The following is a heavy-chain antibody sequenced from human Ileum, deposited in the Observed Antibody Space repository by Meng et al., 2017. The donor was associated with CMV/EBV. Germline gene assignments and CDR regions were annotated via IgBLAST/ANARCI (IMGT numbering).Heavy chain of an antibody. J-gene: IGHJ6*02. CDR1: GSYY. V-gene: IGHV4-61*01. D-gene: IGHD6-6*01. CDR2: IYYSGST. Sequence: GSYYWSWIRQPPGKGLEWIGYIYYSGSTNYNPSLKSRVTISVDTSKNQFSLKLSSVTAADTAVYYCARTSPFDYSSSSYYYYGVDVWGQGTTVTVSS. CDR3: ARTSPFDYSSSSYYYYGVDV.